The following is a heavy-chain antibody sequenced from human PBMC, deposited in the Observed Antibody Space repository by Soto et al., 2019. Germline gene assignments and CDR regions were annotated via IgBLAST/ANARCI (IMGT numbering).Heavy chain of an antibody. Sequence: KASATRSRTWTVSGDSIISSDFYWVWFRQPPGKGLEWIGSIFYLGSSYYNPSLKSRVTMSVDTSKNQFSLRLRSVTAADTALYFCARHSLALRKNNWFDPWGQGIMVTVSS. D-gene: IGHD3-3*02. CDR3: ARHSLALRKNNWFDP. J-gene: IGHJ5*02. V-gene: IGHV4-39*01. CDR2: IFYLGSS. CDR1: GDSIISSDFY.